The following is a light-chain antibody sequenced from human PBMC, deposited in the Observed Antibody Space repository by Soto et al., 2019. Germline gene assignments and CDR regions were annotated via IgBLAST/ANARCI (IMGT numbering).Light chain of an antibody. Sequence: EIVLTQSPGTLSLSPGERATLSCRASQSVSSSYLAWYQQKPVQAPRLLIYGASSRATGIPDRFSGSGSGTYFPLTISRLEPEDFALYYCQQYGSSPPFGGGTKVEIK. CDR2: GAS. V-gene: IGKV3-20*01. J-gene: IGKJ4*01. CDR3: QQYGSSPP. CDR1: QSVSSSY.